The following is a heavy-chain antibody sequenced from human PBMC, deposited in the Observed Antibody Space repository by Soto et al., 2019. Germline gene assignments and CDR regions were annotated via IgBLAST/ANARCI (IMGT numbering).Heavy chain of an antibody. J-gene: IGHJ3*02. CDR1: GGSLSGYY. D-gene: IGHD1-26*01. CDR2: MNHRGTP. CDR3: ARGLVGATHYDTFEI. Sequence: SETLSLTCAVYGGSLSGYYWNWIRQPPGKGLEWIGKMNHRGTPNYNPSVKSRVTISIDTSRNQVSPKLSSVTASDTAVYYCARGLVGATHYDTFEIWGQGKMVTVSS. V-gene: IGHV4-34*01.